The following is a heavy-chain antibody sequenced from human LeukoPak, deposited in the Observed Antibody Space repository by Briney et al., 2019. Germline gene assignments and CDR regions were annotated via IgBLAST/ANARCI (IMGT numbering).Heavy chain of an antibody. D-gene: IGHD1-26*01. CDR1: GGSISSSSNY. CDR3: ARYSGNPTAFDY. CDR2: IYDSGST. V-gene: IGHV4-39*02. Sequence: PSETLSLTCTVSGGSISSSSNYWGWLRQPPGRGGEWIGNIYDSGSTYYNPSLKGRVTISVDTSNNHFSLKLSSVTAADTAVYYCARYSGNPTAFDYWGQGTLVTVSS. J-gene: IGHJ4*02.